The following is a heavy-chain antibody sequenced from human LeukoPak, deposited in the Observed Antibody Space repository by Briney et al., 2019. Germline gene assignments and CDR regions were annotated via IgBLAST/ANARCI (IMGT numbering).Heavy chain of an antibody. J-gene: IGHJ4*02. Sequence: ASVKVSRKASGYTFTSYDINWVRQATGQGLEWMGWMNPNSGNTGYAQKFQGRVTMTRNTSISTVYMELSSLRSEDTAVYYCAREDSTMVRGALDYWGQGTLVTVSS. D-gene: IGHD3-10*01. CDR2: MNPNSGNT. CDR3: AREDSTMVRGALDY. CDR1: GYTFTSYD. V-gene: IGHV1-8*01.